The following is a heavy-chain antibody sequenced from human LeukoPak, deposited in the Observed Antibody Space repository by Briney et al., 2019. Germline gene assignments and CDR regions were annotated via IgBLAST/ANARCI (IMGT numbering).Heavy chain of an antibody. CDR3: AKYYPPADRSYSSTWKTLFDY. CDR1: GFTFSSYA. J-gene: IGHJ4*02. CDR2: INGSGGST. D-gene: IGHD6-13*01. Sequence: GGSQRLSCAASGFTFSSYAMSWVRQAPGKGLEWVSAINGSGGSTYYADSVKGRFTISRDNSKNTLYLQMNSLRAEDTAVYHCAKYYPPADRSYSSTWKTLFDYWGQGTLVTVSS. V-gene: IGHV3-23*01.